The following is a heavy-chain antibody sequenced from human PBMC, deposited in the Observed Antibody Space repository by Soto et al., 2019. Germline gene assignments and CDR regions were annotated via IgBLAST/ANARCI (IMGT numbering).Heavy chain of an antibody. CDR1: GGSFSGYF. J-gene: IGHJ5*02. CDR3: ARGLAPTIFGTVPTPNWFDP. CDR2: ANDRGSR. Sequence: QVQLQQWGAGLLKSSETLSLTCAVYGGSFSGYFWSWLRQPPGKGLEWLAVANDRGSRNYNPSLKSRLTISLDTSKNQFSLRLSSVTSADTAVYYCARGLAPTIFGTVPTPNWFDPWGQGTLVTVSS. V-gene: IGHV4-34*01. D-gene: IGHD3-3*01.